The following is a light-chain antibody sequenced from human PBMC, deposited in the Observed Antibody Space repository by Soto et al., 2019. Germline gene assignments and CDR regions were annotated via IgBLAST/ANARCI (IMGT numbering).Light chain of an antibody. J-gene: IGLJ2*01. CDR2: KDS. CDR3: YSVADNNVI. CDR1: VLAKKY. Sequence: SCELTQPSSVSVSPGQTARITCSGAVLAKKYARWFQQKPGQAPVVVIYKDSERPSGIPERFSGSSSGTTVTLTISGAQVEDEADYYCYSVADNNVIFGGGTKLTVL. V-gene: IGLV3-27*01.